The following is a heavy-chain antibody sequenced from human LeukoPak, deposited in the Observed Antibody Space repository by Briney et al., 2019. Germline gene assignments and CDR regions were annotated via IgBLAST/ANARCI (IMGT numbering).Heavy chain of an antibody. D-gene: IGHD2-2*01. CDR3: EHDLVGTEGFHL. CDR2: IYWNDDE. V-gene: IGHV2-5*04. CDR1: GFSLTTGGMG. Sequence: SGPTLVKPTQTLTLTCTFSGFSLTTGGMGVGWVRQPPGEALEWLAAIYWNDDEHYSSSLRSRLTITKDTSENRVVLTVTDMDPVDTGTYYCEHDLVGTEGFHLWGQGTLVTVSS. J-gene: IGHJ1*01.